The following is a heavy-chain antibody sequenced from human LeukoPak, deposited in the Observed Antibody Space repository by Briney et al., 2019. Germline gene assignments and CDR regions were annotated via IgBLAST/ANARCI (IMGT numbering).Heavy chain of an antibody. CDR3: AKDKGYCSGGSCYGGGD. Sequence: GSLRLSCAASGFTFRSYGMHWVRQAPGKGLEWVAVIWYDGSNKYYADSVKGRFTISRDNSKNTLYLQMNSLRAEDTAVYYCAKDKGYCSGGSCYGGGDWGQGTLVTVSS. CDR1: GFTFRSYG. CDR2: IWYDGSNK. J-gene: IGHJ4*02. D-gene: IGHD2-15*01. V-gene: IGHV3-30*02.